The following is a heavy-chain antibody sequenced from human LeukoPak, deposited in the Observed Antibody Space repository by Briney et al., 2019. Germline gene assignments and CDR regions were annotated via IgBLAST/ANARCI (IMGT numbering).Heavy chain of an antibody. J-gene: IGHJ4*02. V-gene: IGHV1-24*01. CDR3: ATDGNYYDSSGYGKFDY. CDR2: FDPEDGET. D-gene: IGHD3-22*01. CDR1: GYTLTELS. Sequence: ASVKVSCKVSGYTLTELSMHWVRQAPGKGLEWMGGFDPEDGETIYAQKFQGRVTMTEDTSTDTAYMELSSLRSEDTAVYYCATDGNYYDSSGYGKFDYWGQGTLVTDSS.